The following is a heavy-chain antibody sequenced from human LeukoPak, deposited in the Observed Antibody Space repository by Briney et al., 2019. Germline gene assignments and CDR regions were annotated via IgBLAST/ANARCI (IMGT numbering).Heavy chain of an antibody. CDR2: ISSSSSYI. D-gene: IGHD2-2*02. CDR1: GFTFSSYS. V-gene: IGHV3-21*01. CDR3: ARDQNTVRRDAFDI. Sequence: SGGSLRLSCAASGFTFSSYSMNWVRQAPGKGLEWVSSISSSSSYIYYADSVKGRFTISRDNAKNSLYLQMNSLRAEDTAVYYCARDQNTVRRDAFDIWGQGTMVTVSS. J-gene: IGHJ3*02.